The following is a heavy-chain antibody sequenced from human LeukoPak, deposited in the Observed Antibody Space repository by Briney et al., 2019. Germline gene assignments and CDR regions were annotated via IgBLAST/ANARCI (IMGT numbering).Heavy chain of an antibody. V-gene: IGHV3-7*01. J-gene: IGHJ4*02. CDR1: GFTFSSYW. CDR2: MNQDGSEK. Sequence: PGGSLRLSCAASGFTFSSYWMSWVRQAPGKGLEWVANMNQDGSEKYYVDSVKGRFTISRDNAKNSLYLQMNNLRAEDTAMYYCARVRLSGSGSYYSDNWGQGTLVTVSS. CDR3: ARVRLSGSGSYYSDN. D-gene: IGHD3-10*01.